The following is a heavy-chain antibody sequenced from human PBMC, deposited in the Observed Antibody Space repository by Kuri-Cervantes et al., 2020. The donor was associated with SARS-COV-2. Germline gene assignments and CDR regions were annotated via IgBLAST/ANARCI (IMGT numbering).Heavy chain of an antibody. J-gene: IGHJ6*02. V-gene: IGHV3-23*01. CDR3: AKDGLAAAGLHYYYYYGMDV. CDR1: GFTFSSYA. Sequence: GESLKSSWAASGFTFSSYAMSWVRQAPGKGLEWVSAISGSGGSTYYADSVKGRFTISRDNSKNTLYLQMNSLRAEDTAVYYCAKDGLAAAGLHYYYYYGMDVWGQGTTVTVSS. D-gene: IGHD6-13*01. CDR2: ISGSGGST.